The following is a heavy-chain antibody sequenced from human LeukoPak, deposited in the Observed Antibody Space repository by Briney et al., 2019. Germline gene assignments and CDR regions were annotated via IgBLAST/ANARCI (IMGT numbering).Heavy chain of an antibody. J-gene: IGHJ4*02. CDR1: GGSISSYY. Sequence: SSETLSLTCTVSGGSISSYYWSWLRQPPGKGREWIGYIYYSGSTIYNPSLKSRVTISVDTSKNQFSLKLSSVTAADTAVYYCAREPLYYDILAGYYEGGYFDYWGQGTLVTVSS. CDR2: IYYSGST. D-gene: IGHD3-9*01. V-gene: IGHV4-59*01. CDR3: AREPLYYDILAGYYEGGYFDY.